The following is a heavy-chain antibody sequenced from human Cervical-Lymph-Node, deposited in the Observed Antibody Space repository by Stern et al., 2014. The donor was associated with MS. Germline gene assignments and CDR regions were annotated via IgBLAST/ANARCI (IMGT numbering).Heavy chain of an antibody. CDR2: ISYDGSYK. V-gene: IGHV3-30*04. D-gene: IGHD3-22*01. Sequence: QLVESGGGVVQPGRSLRLSCAASGFTFSSFAMHWVRQAPGKGLEWVALISYDGSYKYYADSVKGRFTISRDNSKNTLYLQMNSLRAEDTAVYYCARDPITMKVVVKTPYFQRWGQGTLVTVSS. CDR1: GFTFSSFA. J-gene: IGHJ1*01. CDR3: ARDPITMKVVVKTPYFQR.